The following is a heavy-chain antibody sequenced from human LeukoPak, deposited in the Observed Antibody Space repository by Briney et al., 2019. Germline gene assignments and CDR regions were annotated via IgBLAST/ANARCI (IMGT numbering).Heavy chain of an antibody. D-gene: IGHD2-8*02. Sequence: GGSLRLSCAASGFTFSRYAMHWVRQAPGKGLEWVAGISYDGSNKYYADSVKGRFTISRDKSKNTLYLQMNSLRAEDTAVYYCARDRGHATAWWDAFDIWGQGTMVTVSS. CDR2: ISYDGSNK. CDR1: GFTFSRYA. J-gene: IGHJ3*02. CDR3: ARDRGHATAWWDAFDI. V-gene: IGHV3-30-3*01.